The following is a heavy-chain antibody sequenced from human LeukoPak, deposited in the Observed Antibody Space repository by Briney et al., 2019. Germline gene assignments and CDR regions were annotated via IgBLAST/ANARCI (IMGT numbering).Heavy chain of an antibody. CDR2: ISSNGGST. CDR3: ARVVSYGDYGD. D-gene: IGHD4-17*01. CDR1: GFTFSSYA. Sequence: GGSLRLSCAASGFTFSSYAMHWVRQAPGKGLEYVSAISSNGGSTYYANSVKGRFTISRDNSKNTLYLQMGSLRAEDMAVYYCARVVSYGDYGDWGQGTLVTVSS. J-gene: IGHJ4*02. V-gene: IGHV3-64*01.